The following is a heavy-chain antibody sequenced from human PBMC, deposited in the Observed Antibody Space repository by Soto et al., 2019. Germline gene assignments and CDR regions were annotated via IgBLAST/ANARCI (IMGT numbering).Heavy chain of an antibody. D-gene: IGHD6-19*01. CDR1: GYIFSNYV. J-gene: IGHJ4*02. V-gene: IGHV1-18*04. CDR3: ARGWGHTSGDLDY. Sequence: QVQLVQSGPEVKKPGTSVKVSCKASGYIFSNYVLSWVRQAPGQGLEWMGWISVSSGHTEYTQKFQDRLIMTTDTSPSTAYMQLRSLTSDDTAMYYCARGWGHTSGDLDYWGRGTLVTVSS. CDR2: ISVSSGHT.